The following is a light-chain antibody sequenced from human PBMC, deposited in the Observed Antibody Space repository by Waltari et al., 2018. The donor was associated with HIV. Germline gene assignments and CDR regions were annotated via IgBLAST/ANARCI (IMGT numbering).Light chain of an antibody. Sequence: QSALTQPPSASGSPGQSVTISCTGTNSDVGGYNYVSWYQQRPGKAPKLMIFEVIKRPSGVPDRFSGSKSGNTASLTVSGLQADDEADYYCGSFVGSNSHYVFGTGTKVTVL. CDR2: EVI. CDR1: NSDVGGYNY. J-gene: IGLJ1*01. CDR3: GSFVGSNSHYV. V-gene: IGLV2-8*01.